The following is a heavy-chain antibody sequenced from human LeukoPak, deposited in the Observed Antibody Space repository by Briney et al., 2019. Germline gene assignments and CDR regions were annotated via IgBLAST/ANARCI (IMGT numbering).Heavy chain of an antibody. J-gene: IGHJ4*02. D-gene: IGHD3-22*01. Sequence: ASVKVSCKASEYTFTDYYMHWVRQAPGQGLEWMGIINPSGGSTSYAQKFQGRVTMTRDMSTSTVYMELSSLRSEDTAVYYCARGDYYDSSGYQNRGFDYWGQGTLVTVSS. CDR3: ARGDYYDSSGYQNRGFDY. CDR2: INPSGGST. V-gene: IGHV1-46*01. CDR1: EYTFTDYY.